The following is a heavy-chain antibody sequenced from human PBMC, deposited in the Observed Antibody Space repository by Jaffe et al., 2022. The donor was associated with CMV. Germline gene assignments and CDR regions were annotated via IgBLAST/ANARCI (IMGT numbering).Heavy chain of an antibody. D-gene: IGHD4-17*01. Sequence: QVQLQESGPGLVKPSQTLSLTCTVSGGSISSGGYYWSWIRQHPGKGLEWIGYIYYSGSTYYNPSLKSRVTISVDTSKNQFSLKLSSVTAADTAVYYCAREGYGEVRRSYAFDIWGQGTMVTVSS. V-gene: IGHV4-31*03. CDR3: AREGYGEVRRSYAFDI. J-gene: IGHJ3*02. CDR1: GGSISSGGYY. CDR2: IYYSGST.